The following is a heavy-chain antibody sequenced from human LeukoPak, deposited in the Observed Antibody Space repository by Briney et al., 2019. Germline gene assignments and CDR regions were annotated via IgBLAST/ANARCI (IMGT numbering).Heavy chain of an antibody. V-gene: IGHV3-7*03. CDR3: AKSPQWLPRDWFDP. Sequence: GGSLRLSCAASGFTLSSYWMSWVRQAPGKGLEWVANIKKDGSEKYYVDSVKGRFTISRDNAKKSLYLQMNSLRAEDTAVYYCAKSPQWLPRDWFDPWGQGTLVTVSS. D-gene: IGHD6-19*01. CDR1: GFTLSSYW. CDR2: IKKDGSEK. J-gene: IGHJ5*02.